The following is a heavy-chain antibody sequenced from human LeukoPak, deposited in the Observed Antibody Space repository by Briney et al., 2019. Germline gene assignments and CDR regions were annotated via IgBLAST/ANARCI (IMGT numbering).Heavy chain of an antibody. CDR2: MNPNSGNT. V-gene: IGHV1-8*01. D-gene: IGHD5-24*01. Sequence: GASVKVSCKASGYTFKKYDINWVRQATGQGLEWMGWMNPNSGNTGFAQKFQDRVSMTRDTSINTAYMELTSLRSGDTAVYYCARATPGGLHGYIFDYWGQGTVVTVYS. CDR1: GYTFKKYD. CDR3: ARATPGGLHGYIFDY. J-gene: IGHJ4*02.